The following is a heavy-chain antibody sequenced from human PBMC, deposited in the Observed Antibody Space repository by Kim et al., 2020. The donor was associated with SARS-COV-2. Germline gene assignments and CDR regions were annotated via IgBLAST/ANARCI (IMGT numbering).Heavy chain of an antibody. J-gene: IGHJ4*02. V-gene: IGHV4-39*01. Sequence: SETLSLTCTVSGGSISSSSYYWGWIRQPPGKGLEWIGSIYYSGSTYYNPSLKSRVTISVDTSKNQFSLKLSSVTAADTAVYYCARHPVDTAMPWAFDYWGQGTLVTVSS. CDR2: IYYSGST. D-gene: IGHD5-18*01. CDR1: GGSISSSSYY. CDR3: ARHPVDTAMPWAFDY.